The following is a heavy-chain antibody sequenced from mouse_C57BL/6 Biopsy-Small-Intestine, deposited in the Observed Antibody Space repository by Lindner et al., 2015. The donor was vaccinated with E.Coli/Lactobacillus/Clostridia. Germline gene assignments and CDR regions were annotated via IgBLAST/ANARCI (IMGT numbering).Heavy chain of an antibody. CDR2: ISYDGSN. CDR3: ARWYSNYYFDY. CDR1: GYSITSGYS. V-gene: IGHV3-6*01. Sequence: VQLQESGPGLVKPSQSLSLTCSVTGYSITSGYSWNWIRQFPGNKLEWMGYISYDGSNNYNPSLKNRISITRDTSKNQFLLKLNSVTTEDTATYYCARWYSNYYFDYWGQGTTLTVSS. J-gene: IGHJ2*01. D-gene: IGHD2-5*01.